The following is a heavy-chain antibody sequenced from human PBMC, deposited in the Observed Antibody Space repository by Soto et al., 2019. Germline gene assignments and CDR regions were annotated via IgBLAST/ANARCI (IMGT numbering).Heavy chain of an antibody. CDR2: IIPILGIA. D-gene: IGHD2-15*01. V-gene: IGHV1-69*04. CDR1: GGTFSSYT. CDR3: ARDGPLLYCSGGSCYGPPDY. Sequence: SVKVSCKASGGTFSSYTISWVRQAPGQGLEWMGRIIPILGIANYAQKFQGRVTITADKSTSTAYMELSSLRSEDTAVYYCARDGPLLYCSGGSCYGPPDYWG. J-gene: IGHJ4*01.